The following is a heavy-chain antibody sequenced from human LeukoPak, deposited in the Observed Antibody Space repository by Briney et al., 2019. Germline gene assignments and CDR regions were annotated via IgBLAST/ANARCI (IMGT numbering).Heavy chain of an antibody. CDR1: GFTFSSYW. J-gene: IGHJ4*02. Sequence: GGSLRLSCAASGFTFSSYWMHWVRHAPGKGLVWVSRINSDGSSTSYADSVKGRFTISRDNAKNTLYLQMNSLRAEDTAVYYCARVPSNHYYHFDYWGQGTLVTVSS. CDR3: ARVPSNHYYHFDY. V-gene: IGHV3-74*01. D-gene: IGHD1-14*01. CDR2: INSDGSST.